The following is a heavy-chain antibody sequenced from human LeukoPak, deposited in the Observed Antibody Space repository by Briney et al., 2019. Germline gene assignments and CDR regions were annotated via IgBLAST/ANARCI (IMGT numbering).Heavy chain of an antibody. CDR1: GFTFSDYY. J-gene: IGHJ4*02. D-gene: IGHD1-7*01. CDR3: ARRANWNYGPPPIDY. V-gene: IGHV3-11*04. Sequence: PGGSLRLSCAASGFTFSDYYMSWIRQAPGKGLEWVSYISSSGSTIYYADSVKGRFTISRDNAKNSLYLQMNSLRAEDTAVYYCARRANWNYGPPPIDYWGQGTLVTVSS. CDR2: ISSSGSTI.